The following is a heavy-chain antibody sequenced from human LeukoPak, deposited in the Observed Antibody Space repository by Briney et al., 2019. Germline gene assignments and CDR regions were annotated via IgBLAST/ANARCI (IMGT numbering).Heavy chain of an antibody. V-gene: IGHV3-23*01. CDR3: AKDPASIVATYFDY. Sequence: PGGSLRLSCAASGFTFSSYAMNWVRQAPGKGLEWVSISGSGGATYYADSVKGRFTISRDNSKNTLYLQMNSLRAEDTAVYYCAKDPASIVATYFDYWGQGTLVTVSS. D-gene: IGHD5-12*01. CDR1: GFTFSSYA. CDR2: SGSGGAT. J-gene: IGHJ4*02.